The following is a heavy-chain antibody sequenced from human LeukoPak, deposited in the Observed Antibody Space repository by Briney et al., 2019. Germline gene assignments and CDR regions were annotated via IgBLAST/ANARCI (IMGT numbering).Heavy chain of an antibody. CDR2: INQDGSEK. Sequence: GGSLRLSCAASGFNLNSYWISWVRQTPGKGLEWMANINQDGSEKYYVDSVKGRFTISRDNAKNSLYLQMNSLRAEDTAVYYCTTFYSRLTDYWGQGTLVIVSS. CDR3: TTFYSRLTDY. D-gene: IGHD2/OR15-2a*01. CDR1: GFNLNSYW. J-gene: IGHJ4*02. V-gene: IGHV3-7*05.